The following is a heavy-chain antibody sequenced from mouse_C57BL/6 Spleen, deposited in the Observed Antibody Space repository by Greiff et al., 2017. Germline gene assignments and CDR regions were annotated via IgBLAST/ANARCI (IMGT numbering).Heavy chain of an antibody. J-gene: IGHJ3*01. Sequence: QVQLQQSGAELAKPGASVKLSCKASGYTFTSYWIHGVKQRPGQGLEWIGYFNPSSGYTKYNQKFKDKATLTADKSSSTAYMQLSSLTYEDSAVYYCARSNYYGSSYEEFAYWGQGTLVTVSA. CDR1: GYTFTSYW. CDR3: ARSNYYGSSYEEFAY. V-gene: IGHV1-7*01. D-gene: IGHD1-1*01. CDR2: FNPSSGYT.